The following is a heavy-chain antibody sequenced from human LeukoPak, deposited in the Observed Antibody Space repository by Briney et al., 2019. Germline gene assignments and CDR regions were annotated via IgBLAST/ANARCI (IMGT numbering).Heavy chain of an antibody. CDR1: GFTFSSYE. J-gene: IGHJ4*02. Sequence: GGSLRLSCAASGFTFSSYEMNWVRQAPGKGLEWVSYISSSGSTIYYADSLKGRFTISRDNAKNSLYLQMNSLRAEDTAVYYCAKDGGFWGPIDYWGQGTLVTVSS. CDR3: AKDGGFWGPIDY. V-gene: IGHV3-48*03. D-gene: IGHD3-16*01. CDR2: ISSSGSTI.